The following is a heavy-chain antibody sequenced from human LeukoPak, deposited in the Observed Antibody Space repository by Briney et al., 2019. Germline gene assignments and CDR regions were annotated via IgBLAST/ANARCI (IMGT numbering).Heavy chain of an antibody. Sequence: PSETLSLTCTVSGGSISSYYWSWIRQPPGKGLEWIGYIYYSGSTKYNPSLKSRATISVDTSKNQFSLKLSSVTAADTAVYYCARGGTTVTPGLLWFDPWGQGTLVTVSS. CDR2: IYYSGST. D-gene: IGHD4-17*01. V-gene: IGHV4-59*01. CDR1: GGSISSYY. CDR3: ARGGTTVTPGLLWFDP. J-gene: IGHJ5*02.